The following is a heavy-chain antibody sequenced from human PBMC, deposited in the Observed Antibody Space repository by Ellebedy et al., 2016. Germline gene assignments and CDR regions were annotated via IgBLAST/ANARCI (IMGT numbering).Heavy chain of an antibody. CDR3: ANTPYGGTYFYGMDV. Sequence: SVKVSCXASGGTFSSYAISWVRQAPGQGLEWMGRIIPFPGIANYAQKFQGRATITADKSTSTAYMELSSLRSEDTAVYYCANTPYGGTYFYGMDVWGQGTTVTVSS. D-gene: IGHD2-15*01. CDR2: IIPFPGIA. V-gene: IGHV1-69*04. J-gene: IGHJ6*02. CDR1: GGTFSSYA.